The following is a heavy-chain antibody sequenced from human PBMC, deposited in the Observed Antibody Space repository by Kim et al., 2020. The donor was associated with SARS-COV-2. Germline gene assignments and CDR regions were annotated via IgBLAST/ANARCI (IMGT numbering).Heavy chain of an antibody. CDR2: INHSGST. CDR1: GGSFSGYY. CDR3: ARDLGLYGMDV. J-gene: IGHJ6*02. V-gene: IGHV4-34*01. Sequence: SETLSLTCAVYGGSFSGYYWSWIRQPPGKGLEWMGEINHSGSTNYNPSLKSRVTISVDTSKNQFSLKLSSVTAADTAVYYCARDLGLYGMDVWGQGTTVTVSS.